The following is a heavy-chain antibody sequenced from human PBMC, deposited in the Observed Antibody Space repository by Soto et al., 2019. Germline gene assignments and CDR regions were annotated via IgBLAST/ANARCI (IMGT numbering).Heavy chain of an antibody. CDR2: ISSSSSSI. Sequence: EVQLVESGGGLVQPGGSLRLSCAASGLIFSSYSMNWVRQAPGKGLEWVSYISSSSSSIYNADSVKGRFTISRDNAKKSRYLQMNSLRDEDTAVYYCARGRSDYVWGTYHSTFYFDYWGQGTLVTVSS. V-gene: IGHV3-48*02. CDR1: GLIFSSYS. J-gene: IGHJ4*02. CDR3: ARGRSDYVWGTYHSTFYFDY. D-gene: IGHD3-16*02.